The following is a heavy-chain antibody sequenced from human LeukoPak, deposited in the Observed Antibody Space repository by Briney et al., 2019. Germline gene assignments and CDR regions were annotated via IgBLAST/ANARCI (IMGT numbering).Heavy chain of an antibody. CDR1: GFTFSTYW. J-gene: IGHJ3*02. Sequence: GGSLRLSCAASGFTFSTYWMTWVRQAPGKGLEWVASIMYDGSQKYYVDSVKGRFTVSRDNAKNSLYLQMNSLRAEDTAVYYCARLSAGTMIVVGGDAFDIWGQGTMVTVSS. D-gene: IGHD3-22*01. CDR2: IMYDGSQK. V-gene: IGHV3-7*01. CDR3: ARLSAGTMIVVGGDAFDI.